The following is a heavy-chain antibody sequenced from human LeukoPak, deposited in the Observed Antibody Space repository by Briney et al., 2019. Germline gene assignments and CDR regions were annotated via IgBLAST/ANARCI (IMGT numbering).Heavy chain of an antibody. CDR2: ISSSGSTI. CDR1: GFTWRSCE. Sequence: PGGSLRLSCAASGFTWRSCEMNWGRQAPGKGLEWVSYISSSGSTIYYADSVKGRFTISRDNAKNSLYLQMNSLRAEDTAVYYCCNIVWGVVWGQGTTVTVSS. CDR3: CNIVWGVV. D-gene: IGHD5/OR15-5a*01. J-gene: IGHJ6*02. V-gene: IGHV3-48*03.